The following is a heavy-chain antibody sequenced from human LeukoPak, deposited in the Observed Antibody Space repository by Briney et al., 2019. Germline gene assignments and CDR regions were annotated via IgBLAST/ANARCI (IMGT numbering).Heavy chain of an antibody. Sequence: GASVKVSCKASGYTFTGYYMHWVRQAPGQGLEWMGWINPNSGGTNYAQKFQGWVTMTRDTSISTAYMELSRLRSDDTAVYYCATPSRQQLVRDAFDIWGQGTMVTVSS. V-gene: IGHV1-2*04. CDR1: GYTFTGYY. J-gene: IGHJ3*02. CDR2: INPNSGGT. CDR3: ATPSRQQLVRDAFDI. D-gene: IGHD6-13*01.